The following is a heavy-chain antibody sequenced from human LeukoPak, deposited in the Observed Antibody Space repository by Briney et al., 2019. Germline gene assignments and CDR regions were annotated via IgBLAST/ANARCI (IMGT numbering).Heavy chain of an antibody. CDR2: IRSKAYGGTT. CDR1: GFTFSSYA. CDR3: TREPRGGYSYGIFDY. V-gene: IGHV3-49*04. D-gene: IGHD5-18*01. J-gene: IGHJ4*02. Sequence: GGSLRLSCAASGFTFSSYAMSWVRQAPGKGLEWVGFIRSKAYGGTTEYAASVKGRFTISRDDSKSIAYLQMNSLKTEDTAVYYCTREPRGGYSYGIFDYWGQGTLVTVSS.